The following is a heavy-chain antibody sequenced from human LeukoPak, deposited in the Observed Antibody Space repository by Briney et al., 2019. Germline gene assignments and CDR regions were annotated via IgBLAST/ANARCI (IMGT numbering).Heavy chain of an antibody. D-gene: IGHD5-18*01. CDR2: IYHSGST. J-gene: IGHJ4*02. CDR3: ARDYTAMGD. Sequence: PSETLSLTCTVSGYSISSGYYWGWIRQPPGKGLEWIGSIYHSGSTYYNPSLKSRVTISVDTSKNQFSLKLSSVTAADTAVYYCARDYTAMGDWGQGTLVTVSS. CDR1: GYSISSGYY. V-gene: IGHV4-38-2*02.